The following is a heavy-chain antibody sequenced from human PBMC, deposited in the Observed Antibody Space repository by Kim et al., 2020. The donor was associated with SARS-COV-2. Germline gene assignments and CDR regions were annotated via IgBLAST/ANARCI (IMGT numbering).Heavy chain of an antibody. CDR2: ISSSSSTI. J-gene: IGHJ4*02. D-gene: IGHD3-10*01. CDR1: GFTFSSYS. Sequence: GGSLRLSCAASGFTFSSYSMNWVRQAPGKGLEWVSYISSSSSTIYYADSVKGRFTISRDNAKNSLYLQMNSLRAEDTAVYYCVTYGSGSYQDYWGQGTLVTVSS. CDR3: VTYGSGSYQDY. V-gene: IGHV3-48*04.